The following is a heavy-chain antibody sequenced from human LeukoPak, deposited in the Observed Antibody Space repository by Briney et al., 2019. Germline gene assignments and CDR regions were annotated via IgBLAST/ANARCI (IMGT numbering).Heavy chain of an antibody. Sequence: SETLSLTCTVSGGSISSYYWSWIRQPPGKGLEWIGYIYYSGSTNYNPSLKSRVTISVDTSKNQFSLKLSSVTAADTAVYYCARETSLASSSWYNWFDPWGQGTLVTVSS. J-gene: IGHJ5*02. CDR1: GGSISSYY. CDR3: ARETSLASSSWYNWFDP. D-gene: IGHD6-13*01. CDR2: IYYSGST. V-gene: IGHV4-59*12.